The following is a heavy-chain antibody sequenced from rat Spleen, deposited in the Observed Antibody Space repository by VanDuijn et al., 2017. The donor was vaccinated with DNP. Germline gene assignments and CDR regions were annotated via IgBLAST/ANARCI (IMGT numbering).Heavy chain of an antibody. CDR1: GFTFSDYY. J-gene: IGHJ2*01. Sequence: EVQLVESGGGLVQPGRSLKLSCAASGFTFSDYYMAWVRQAPTKGLEWVASISASGGSTSYRDSVKGRFTISIDNAKSILYLQMYSLRSEDTATYYCSTLNYYASLSGYFDLWGQGVLVTVSS. D-gene: IGHD1-12*01. CDR2: ISASGGST. V-gene: IGHV5-20*01. CDR3: STLNYYASLSGYFDL.